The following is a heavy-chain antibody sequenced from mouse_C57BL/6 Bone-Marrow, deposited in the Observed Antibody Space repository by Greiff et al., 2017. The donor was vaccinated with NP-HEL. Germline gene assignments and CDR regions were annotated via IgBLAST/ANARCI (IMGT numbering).Heavy chain of an antibody. V-gene: IGHV2-2*01. CDR3: ARPVSTMVTTSPFAY. CDR2: IWSGGST. D-gene: IGHD2-2*01. CDR1: GFSLTSYG. J-gene: IGHJ3*01. Sequence: QVQLKQSGPGLVQPSQSLSITCTVSGFSLTSYGVHWVRQSPGKGLEWLGVIWSGGSTYYNAAFISRLSISKDNSKSQVFFKMNSLQADDTSIYYCARPVSTMVTTSPFAYWGQGTLVTVSA.